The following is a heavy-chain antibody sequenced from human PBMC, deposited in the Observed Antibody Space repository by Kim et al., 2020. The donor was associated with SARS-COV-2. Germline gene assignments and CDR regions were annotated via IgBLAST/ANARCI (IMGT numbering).Heavy chain of an antibody. Sequence: GGSLRLSCAASGFTFSSYGMHWVRQAPGKGLEDVAVIRCDGSDKHYVGSVRGRFIISRDNSKNTLYLQMGSLRADDMAVYYCARAECGGDWVYWCQG. J-gene: IGHJ4*02. CDR1: GFTFSSYG. CDR3: ARAECGGDWVY. CDR2: IRCDGSDK. V-gene: IGHV3-30*03. D-gene: IGHD3-16*01.